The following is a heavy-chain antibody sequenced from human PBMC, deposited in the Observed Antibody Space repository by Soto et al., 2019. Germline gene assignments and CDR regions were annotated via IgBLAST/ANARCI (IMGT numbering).Heavy chain of an antibody. D-gene: IGHD6-13*01. Sequence: ASVKVSCKASGYTFTSYAMHWVRQAPGQRLEWMGWINAGNGNTKYSQKFQGRVTITRDTSASTAYMELSSLRSEDTAVYYCARLRAAAVSGHYWGQGTLVTVSS. J-gene: IGHJ4*02. CDR2: INAGNGNT. CDR3: ARLRAAAVSGHY. CDR1: GYTFTSYA. V-gene: IGHV1-3*01.